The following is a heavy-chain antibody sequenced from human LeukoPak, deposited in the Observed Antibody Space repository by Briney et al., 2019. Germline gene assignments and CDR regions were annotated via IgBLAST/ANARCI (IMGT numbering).Heavy chain of an antibody. V-gene: IGHV4-59*08. D-gene: IGHD3-3*01. CDR2: IYYSGST. J-gene: IGHJ4*02. Sequence: SETLSLTCTVSGGSISSYSWSWIRQPPGKGLEWIGYIYYSGSTNYNPSLKSRVTISVDTSKNQFSLKLSSVTAADTAVYYCARHDYDFWSGLFDYWGQGTLVAVSS. CDR1: GGSISSYS. CDR3: ARHDYDFWSGLFDY.